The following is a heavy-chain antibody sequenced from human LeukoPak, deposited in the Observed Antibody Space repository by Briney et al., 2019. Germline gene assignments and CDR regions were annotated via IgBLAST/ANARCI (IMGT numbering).Heavy chain of an antibody. V-gene: IGHV4-34*01. CDR1: GGSFSGYY. CDR3: ARESVSYGYGGANWFDP. D-gene: IGHD5-18*01. J-gene: IGHJ5*02. Sequence: SETLSLTCAVYGGSFSGYYWSWIRQPPGKGLEWIGEINHSGSTNYNPSLKSRVTISVDTSKNQFSLKLSSVTAADTAVYYCARESVSYGYGGANWFDPWGQGTLVTVSS. CDR2: INHSGST.